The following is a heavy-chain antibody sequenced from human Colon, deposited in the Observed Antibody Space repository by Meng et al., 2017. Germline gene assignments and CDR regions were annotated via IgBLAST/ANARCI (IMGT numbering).Heavy chain of an antibody. CDR3: ARDHGYSYGLPLDY. J-gene: IGHJ4*02. D-gene: IGHD5-18*01. CDR1: GDSVSSNTAA. V-gene: IGHV6-1*01. CDR2: TYYRSKWYN. Sequence: QVQLQQSGPGLVKPSQTRSITCVIPGDSVSSNTAAWNWIRQSPSRGLEWLGRTYYRSKWYNEYAVSVKSRMTFNADTSKNQVSLQVNSVTPEDTAVYYCARDHGYSYGLPLDYWGQGILVTVSS.